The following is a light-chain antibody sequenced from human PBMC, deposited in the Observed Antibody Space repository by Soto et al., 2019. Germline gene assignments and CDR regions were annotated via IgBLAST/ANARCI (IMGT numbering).Light chain of an antibody. CDR1: QSVSSY. J-gene: IGKJ5*01. V-gene: IGKV3-11*01. Sequence: EIVLTQSPATLSLSPGERATLSCRASQSVSSYLAWYQQKPGQAPRLLIYDASNRATGIPARFSGSGSVTYFPLTISRLEPEDFAVYYCQQRSNWPPITFGQGTRLEIK. CDR2: DAS. CDR3: QQRSNWPPIT.